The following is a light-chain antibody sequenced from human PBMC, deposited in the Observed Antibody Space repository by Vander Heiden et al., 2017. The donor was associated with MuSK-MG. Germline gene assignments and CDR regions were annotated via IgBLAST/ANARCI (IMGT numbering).Light chain of an antibody. CDR1: QSISGS. CDR3: QQDNNWPLT. V-gene: IGKV3-15*01. Sequence: EIVMTQSPATLSVPPGERATLSCRASQSISGSLAWYQHKPGRAPSLLIYGASTRATGIPARFSGSGSGTEFSLTISSLQSEDSAVYYCQQDNNWPLTFGGGTKVEIE. J-gene: IGKJ4*01. CDR2: GAS.